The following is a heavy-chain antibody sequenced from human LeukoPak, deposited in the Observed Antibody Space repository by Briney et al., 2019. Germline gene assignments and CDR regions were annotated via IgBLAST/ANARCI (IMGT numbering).Heavy chain of an antibody. CDR1: GDSITSGGYS. D-gene: IGHD1-26*01. Sequence: PSETLSLTCAVSGDSITSGGYSWSWIRQTPGKGLEWIAYIHDSGSTYNNPSLKSRVTISVDTSKNQFSLKLSSVTAADTAVYYCARGRSVGATTRLDYWGQGTLVTVSS. V-gene: IGHV4-30-4*07. CDR2: IHDSGST. CDR3: ARGRSVGATTRLDY. J-gene: IGHJ4*02.